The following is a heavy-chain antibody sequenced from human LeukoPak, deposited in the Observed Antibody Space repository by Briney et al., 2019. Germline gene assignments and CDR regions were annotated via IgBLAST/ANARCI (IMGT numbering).Heavy chain of an antibody. D-gene: IGHD3-10*01. CDR1: GGSISTNTYY. CDR2: IHHRGTT. Sequence: ASETLSLTCIVSGGSISTNTYYWGWIRLPPGKGLEWIGEIHHRGTTYYNPSLRSRVTISVDTSKNQFSLRLTSVTAADTAVYYCARVTYNGYQHFDYWGQGNLVTVS. CDR3: ARVTYNGYQHFDY. J-gene: IGHJ4*02. V-gene: IGHV4-39*07.